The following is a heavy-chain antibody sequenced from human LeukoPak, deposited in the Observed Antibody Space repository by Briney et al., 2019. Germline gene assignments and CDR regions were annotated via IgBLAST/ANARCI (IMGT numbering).Heavy chain of an antibody. CDR3: ARGGFGELSY. D-gene: IGHD3-10*01. CDR1: GGSFSGYY. Sequence: SSETLSLTCAVYGGSFSGYYWSWIRQPPGKGLEWIGEINHSGSTNYNPSLKSRVTISVDTSKNQFSLKLSSVTAADTAVYYCARGGFGELSYWGQGTLVTVSS. J-gene: IGHJ4*02. V-gene: IGHV4-34*01. CDR2: INHSGST.